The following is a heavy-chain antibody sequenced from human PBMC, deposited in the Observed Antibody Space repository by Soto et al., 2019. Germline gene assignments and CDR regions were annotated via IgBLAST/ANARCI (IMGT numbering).Heavy chain of an antibody. V-gene: IGHV1-69*15. CDR1: GGTFYTYT. CDR3: ARLPRYSFPTSDDLHS. D-gene: IGHD4-4*01. J-gene: IGHJ5*02. Sequence: QVQLVQSGAEVRKPGSSVQVSYKASGGTFYTYTFSWVRQAPGQGLEWMGSITPIYPTTNYAEKFQGRLTVTADGSTNTAELELSSMTSEDTAAYYWARLPRYSFPTSDDLHSWGQGILVTVS. CDR2: ITPIYPTT.